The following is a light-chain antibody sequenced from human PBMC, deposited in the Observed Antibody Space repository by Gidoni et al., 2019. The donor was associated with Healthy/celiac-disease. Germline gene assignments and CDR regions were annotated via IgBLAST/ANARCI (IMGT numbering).Light chain of an antibody. CDR3: SSYTSSSTVV. CDR1: SRDVGGSNY. J-gene: IGLJ2*01. V-gene: IGLV2-14*03. Sequence: QSALTPPASVSLSTGQSITISCTGTSRDVGGSNYVSWYQQHPGKAPQLMIYDVSNRPSGVSNPFSGSNSGNTASLTISGLQAEDEADYYCSSYTSSSTVVFGGGTKLTVL. CDR2: DVS.